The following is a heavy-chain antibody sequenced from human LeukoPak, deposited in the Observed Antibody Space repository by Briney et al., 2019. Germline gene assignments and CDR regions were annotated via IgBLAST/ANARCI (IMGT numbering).Heavy chain of an antibody. D-gene: IGHD3-22*01. Sequence: ASVKVSCKASGYTFTGYYVHWVRQAPGQGLEWMGRINPNSGVTNYAQKFQGRVTMTRDTPISTAYMELSRLRSDDTAVYYCARSSPTYYFDSSGYYYGDYWGQGTLVTVSS. CDR2: INPNSGVT. V-gene: IGHV1-2*06. CDR3: ARSSPTYYFDSSGYYYGDY. J-gene: IGHJ4*02. CDR1: GYTFTGYY.